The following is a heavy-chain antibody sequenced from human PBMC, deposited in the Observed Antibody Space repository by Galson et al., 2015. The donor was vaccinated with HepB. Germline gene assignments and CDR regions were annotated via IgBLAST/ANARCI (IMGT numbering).Heavy chain of an antibody. V-gene: IGHV3-30-3*01. CDR3: ARRDSLWLGLGV. CDR2: MSHDGNNK. CDR1: GFTVSSYA. Sequence: SLRLSCAASGFTVSSYAMHWVRQAPGKGLECVAVMSHDGNNKYYADSVKGRFTISRDNSKNTLYLQMNSLRAEDTAVYHCARRDSLWLGLGVWGQGTTVTVSS. J-gene: IGHJ6*02. D-gene: IGHD3-10*01.